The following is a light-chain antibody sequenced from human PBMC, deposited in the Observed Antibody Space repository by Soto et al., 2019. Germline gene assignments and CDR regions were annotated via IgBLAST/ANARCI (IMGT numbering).Light chain of an antibody. V-gene: IGKV1-5*03. Sequence: DIQMTQSPSTLSASVGDRVTITCRASQSISSWLAWYQQKPGKAPKLLIYKASSLESGVPSRFSGSGSGTEFTLTISSRQPAEFATYYCQQQNRYSSWTFGQGTKVEIK. CDR3: QQQNRYSSWT. CDR1: QSISSW. J-gene: IGKJ1*01. CDR2: KAS.